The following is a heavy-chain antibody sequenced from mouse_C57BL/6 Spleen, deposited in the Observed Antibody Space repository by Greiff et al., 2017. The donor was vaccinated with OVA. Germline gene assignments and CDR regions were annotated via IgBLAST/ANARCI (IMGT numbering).Heavy chain of an antibody. Sequence: VQLQQSVAELVRPGASVKLSCTASGFNIKNSYMHWVKQRPEQGLEWIGRIDPANGNTKYAPKFQGKATITANTSSNTAYLQLSSLTSEDTASDYWASGDGHYGYYVDYWGQGTTLTVSS. J-gene: IGHJ2*01. V-gene: IGHV14-3*01. CDR1: GFNIKNSY. CDR2: IDPANGNT. D-gene: IGHD2-3*01. CDR3: ASGDGHYGYYVDY.